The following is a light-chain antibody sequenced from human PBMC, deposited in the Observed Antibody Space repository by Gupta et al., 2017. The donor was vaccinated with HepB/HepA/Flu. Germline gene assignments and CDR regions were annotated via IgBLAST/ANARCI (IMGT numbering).Light chain of an antibody. CDR1: QRVLYNSNNKNY. V-gene: IGKV4-1*01. CDR3: QQYDSTPLT. CDR2: WAS. Sequence: DIVMTQSPDSLAVSLGERATINCQSSQRVLYNSNNKNYLAWYQQKPGQPPKLLIYWASTRESGVPDRFTGSGSGTDFTLSISSLQAEDVAIYYCQQYDSTPLTFGGGTTVEI. J-gene: IGKJ4*01.